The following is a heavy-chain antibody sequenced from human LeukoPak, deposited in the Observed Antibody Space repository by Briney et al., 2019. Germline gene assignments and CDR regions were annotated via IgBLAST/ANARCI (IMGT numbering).Heavy chain of an antibody. D-gene: IGHD1-14*01. CDR3: ATGPFSAFAI. J-gene: IGHJ3*02. CDR2: ISWNGGRI. Sequence: SGGSLRLSCAASGFTFGDFAMYWVRQAPGKGLEWVSGISWNGGRIEYPDSVKGRYTISRDNTRNMLYLQMNSLRVEDTAVYFCATGPFSAFAIWGQGTTLIVSS. V-gene: IGHV3-9*01. CDR1: GFTFGDFA.